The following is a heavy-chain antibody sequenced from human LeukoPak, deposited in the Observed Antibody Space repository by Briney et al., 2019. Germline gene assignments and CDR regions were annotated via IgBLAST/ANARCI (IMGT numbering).Heavy chain of an antibody. CDR3: GMSGDRVPLQDDVFDV. V-gene: IGHV5-51*01. CDR1: GYSFTSYC. Sequence: GESLKISCKVSGYSFTSYCFGWVRQMPGKGLEWMGIIYPGDSGPTYSPSFQGQVTISVDKSINTAYLQWSSLQASDTAMYYCGMSGDRVPLQDDVFDVWGQGTMVTVST. J-gene: IGHJ3*01. D-gene: IGHD1-26*01. CDR2: IYPGDSGP.